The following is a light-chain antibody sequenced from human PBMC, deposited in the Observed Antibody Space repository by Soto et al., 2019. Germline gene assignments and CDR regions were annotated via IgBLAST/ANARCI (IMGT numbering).Light chain of an antibody. J-gene: IGLJ1*01. Sequence: SYELTQPPSVSVSPGQTASITCSGDKLGDKYACWYQQKPGQSPVLVIYQDSKRPSGIPERFSGSNSGNTATLTISGTQAMDEADYYCQAWDSSPHYVFGTGTKAPS. CDR3: QAWDSSPHYV. CDR1: KLGDKY. V-gene: IGLV3-1*01. CDR2: QDS.